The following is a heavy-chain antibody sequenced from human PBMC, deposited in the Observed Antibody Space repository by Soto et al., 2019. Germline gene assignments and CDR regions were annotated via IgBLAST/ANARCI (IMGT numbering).Heavy chain of an antibody. J-gene: IGHJ6*02. D-gene: IGHD3-9*01. V-gene: IGHV2-70*11. CDR1: GFSLSTSGMC. Sequence: SGPTLGNPTQTLTLTWTFSGFSLSTSGMCVSWIRQPPGKALEWLARIDWDDDKYYSTSLKTRLTISKDTSKNQVVLTTTNMDPVDTATYYCARMRTYFDFFTGYEADYGMVVWGQGTTVTVS. CDR2: IDWDDDK. CDR3: ARMRTYFDFFTGYEADYGMVV.